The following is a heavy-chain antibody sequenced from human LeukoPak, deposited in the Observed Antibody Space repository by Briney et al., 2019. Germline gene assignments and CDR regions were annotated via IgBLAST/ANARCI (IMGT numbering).Heavy chain of an antibody. J-gene: IGHJ4*02. Sequence: GESLKISCKGSGYNFTTYWIGWMRQMPGKGLEWMGVIYPDDSDIRHSPSFQGQVTISVDRSISTAYLQWSSLKASDTAIYYCARLQSSGYGDYMLSYFDSWGQGTLVTVSS. CDR3: ARLQSSGYGDYMLSYFDS. CDR1: GYNFTTYW. CDR2: IYPDDSDI. V-gene: IGHV5-51*01. D-gene: IGHD4-17*01.